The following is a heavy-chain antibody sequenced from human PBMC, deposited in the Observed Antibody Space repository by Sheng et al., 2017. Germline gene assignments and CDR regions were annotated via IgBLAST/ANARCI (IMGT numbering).Heavy chain of an antibody. CDR1: GGTFSSYA. V-gene: IGHV1-69*01. J-gene: IGHJ6*02. CDR3: ARGATITMVRGVIGGYYYYYGMDV. D-gene: IGHD3-10*01. CDR2: IIPIFGTA. Sequence: QVQLVQSGAEVKKPGSSVKVSCKASGGTFSSYAISWVRQAPGQGLEWMGGIIPIFGTANYAQKFQGRVTITADESTSTAYMELSSLRSEDTAVYYCARGATITMVRGVIGGYYYYYGMDVWDQGP.